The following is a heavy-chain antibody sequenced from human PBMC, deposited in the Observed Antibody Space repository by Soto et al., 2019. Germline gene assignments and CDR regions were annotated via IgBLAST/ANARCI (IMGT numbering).Heavy chain of an antibody. V-gene: IGHV4-30-2*01. CDR2: IYHSGST. J-gene: IGHJ4*02. CDR3: ARDQNGDYDY. D-gene: IGHD4-17*01. CDR1: GGSISSGGYS. Sequence: TLSLTCAVSGGSISSGGYSWSWIRQPPGKGLEWIGYIYHSGSTYYNPSLKSRVTISVDRSKNQFSLKLSSVTAADTAVYYCARDQNGDYDYWGQGTLVTVSS.